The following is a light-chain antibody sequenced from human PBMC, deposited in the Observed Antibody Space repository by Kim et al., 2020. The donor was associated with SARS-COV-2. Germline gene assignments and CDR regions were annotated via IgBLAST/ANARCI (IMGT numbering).Light chain of an antibody. CDR1: TSNIGAGSD. J-gene: IGLJ3*02. CDR2: ANS. V-gene: IGLV1-40*01. CDR3: QSYDSNLSGWV. Sequence: QRVVLSCTGSTSNIGAGSDVHWYQQLPGTAPKLLICANSDRPSGVPDRFSGSKSDTSASLAITGLQVEDEADYYCQSYDSNLSGWVFGGGTQLTVL.